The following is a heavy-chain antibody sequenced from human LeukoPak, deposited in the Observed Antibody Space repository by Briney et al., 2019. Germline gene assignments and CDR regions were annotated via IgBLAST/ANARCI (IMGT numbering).Heavy chain of an antibody. CDR3: ARGYGSSSWYNPFDY. Sequence: GESLKISCKGSGYIFTSYWIGWVRQMPGKGLEWMGIIYPGDSDTRYSPSFQGQVTISADKSISTAYLQWSSLKASDTAMYYCARGYGSSSWYNPFDYWGQGTLVTVSS. CDR2: IYPGDSDT. D-gene: IGHD6-13*01. CDR1: GYIFTSYW. V-gene: IGHV5-51*01. J-gene: IGHJ4*02.